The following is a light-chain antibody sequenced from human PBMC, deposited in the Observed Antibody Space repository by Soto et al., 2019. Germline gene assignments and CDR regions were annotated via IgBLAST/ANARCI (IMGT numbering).Light chain of an antibody. J-gene: IGLJ1*01. CDR3: SSYTRSSTII. Sequence: QSVLTQPASVSGSPGESITISCTGTSSDVGGYNYVSWYRQHPGKAPKLMIYEVCNRPSGVSNRFSGSKSGNTASLTISGLQAEEEAHYYCSSYTRSSTIIFGIGTKVTVL. CDR2: EVC. V-gene: IGLV2-14*01. CDR1: SSDVGGYNY.